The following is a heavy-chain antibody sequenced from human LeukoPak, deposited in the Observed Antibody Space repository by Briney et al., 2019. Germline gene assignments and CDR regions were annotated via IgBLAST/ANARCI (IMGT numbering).Heavy chain of an antibody. J-gene: IGHJ3*02. CDR3: ARDCSGSGGTCPTGGHDAFDI. CDR2: IYHTGNT. V-gene: IGHV4-4*02. CDR1: GGSISSDIW. Sequence: SGTLSLTCAVSGGSISSDIWWSWVRQTPPKGLEWIGEIYHTGNTDYNPSLRSRVTMPVDKSNNQFSLKLSAVTAADTAVYYCARDCSGSGGTCPTGGHDAFDIWGQGTMVTVS. D-gene: IGHD2-15*01.